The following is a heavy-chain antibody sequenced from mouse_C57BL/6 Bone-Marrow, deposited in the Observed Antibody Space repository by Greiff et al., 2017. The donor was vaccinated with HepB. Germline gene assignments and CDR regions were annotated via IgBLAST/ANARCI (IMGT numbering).Heavy chain of an antibody. V-gene: IGHV1-85*01. D-gene: IGHD1-1*02. CDR2: IYPRDGST. J-gene: IGHJ2*01. CDR3: ARWVVVYFDY. Sequence: VKLVESGPELVKPGASVKLSCKASGYTFTSYDINWVKQRPGQGLEWIGWIYPRDGSTKYNEKFKGKATLTVDTSSSTAYMELHSLTSEDSAVYFCARWVVVYFDYWGQGTTLTVSS. CDR1: GYTFTSYD.